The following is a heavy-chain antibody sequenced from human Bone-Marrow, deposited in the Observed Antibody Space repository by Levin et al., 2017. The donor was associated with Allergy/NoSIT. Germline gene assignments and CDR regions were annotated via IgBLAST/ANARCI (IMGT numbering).Heavy chain of an antibody. D-gene: IGHD5-24*01. CDR1: GGSISSYY. J-gene: IGHJ3*02. CDR3: ARHLEHDAFDI. Sequence: PSETLSLTCTVSGGSISSYYWSWIRQPPGKELEWIGYFYYSGSTKYNPSLKSRVTISVDTSKNQFSLKVSSVTAADTAVYYCARHLEHDAFDIWGQGTMVTVSS. V-gene: IGHV4-59*08. CDR2: FYYSGST.